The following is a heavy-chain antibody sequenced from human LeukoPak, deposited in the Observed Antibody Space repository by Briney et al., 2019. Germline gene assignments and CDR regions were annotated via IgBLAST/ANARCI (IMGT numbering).Heavy chain of an antibody. D-gene: IGHD6-13*01. CDR2: IDPSDAYT. CDR3: ARHEGYSSSAEVY. Sequence: GESLKISCKGSGYSFTSYWIGWVRQMPGEGLEWMGRIDPSDAYTNYSPSFQGHVTISSDKSIKTAYLQWSSLKASDAAMYYCARHEGYSSSAEVYWGQGTLVTVSS. J-gene: IGHJ4*02. V-gene: IGHV5-10-1*01. CDR1: GYSFTSYW.